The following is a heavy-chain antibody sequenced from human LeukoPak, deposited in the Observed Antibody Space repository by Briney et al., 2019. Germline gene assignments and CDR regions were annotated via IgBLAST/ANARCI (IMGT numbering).Heavy chain of an antibody. CDR2: IYYSGST. Sequence: SETLSLTCTVSGGSISSYYWSWIRQPPGNGLEWIGYIYYSGSTNYNPSLKSRVTISVDTSKNQFSLKLSSVTAADTAVYYCARGEYSSSIWFDPWGQGTLVTVSS. CDR1: GGSISSYY. CDR3: ARGEYSSSIWFDP. V-gene: IGHV4-59*01. J-gene: IGHJ5*02. D-gene: IGHD6-6*01.